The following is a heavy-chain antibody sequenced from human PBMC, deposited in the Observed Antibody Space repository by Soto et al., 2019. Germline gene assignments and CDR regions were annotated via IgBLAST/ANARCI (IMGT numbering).Heavy chain of an antibody. CDR3: ARDFYGSGSYDPW. CDR1: GGTFSSYA. Sequence: VASVKVSCKASGGTFSSYAISWVRQAPGQGLEWMGGIIPIFGTANYAQKFQGRVTITADESTSTAYMELSSLRSEDTAVYYCARDFYGSGSYDPWWGQGTLVTVSS. D-gene: IGHD3-10*01. J-gene: IGHJ4*02. V-gene: IGHV1-69*13. CDR2: IIPIFGTA.